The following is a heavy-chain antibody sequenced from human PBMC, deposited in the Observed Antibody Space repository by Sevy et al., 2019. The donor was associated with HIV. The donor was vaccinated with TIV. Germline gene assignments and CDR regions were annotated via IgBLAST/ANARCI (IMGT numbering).Heavy chain of an antibody. CDR1: GYTFTGYY. Sequence: ASVKVSCKASGYTFTGYYMHWVQQAPGQGLEWMGWINPNSGGTNYAQKFQGRVTMTRETSISTAYMELSRLRSDDTAVYYCARVAEGDLPYWGQGTLVTVSS. CDR2: INPNSGGT. V-gene: IGHV1-2*02. J-gene: IGHJ4*02. CDR3: ARVAEGDLPY. D-gene: IGHD1-26*01.